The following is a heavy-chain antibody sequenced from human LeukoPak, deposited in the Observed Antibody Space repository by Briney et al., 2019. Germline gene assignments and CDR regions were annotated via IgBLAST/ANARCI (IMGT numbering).Heavy chain of an antibody. V-gene: IGHV4-34*01. CDR3: AREGIAAALNY. CDR2: INHSGST. Sequence: KASETLSLTCAVYGGSFSGYYWSWIRQPPGRGLEWIGEINHSGSTNYNPSLKSRVTISVDTSKNQFSLKLSSVTAADTAVYYCAREGIAAALNYWGQGTLVTVSS. D-gene: IGHD6-13*01. J-gene: IGHJ4*02. CDR1: GGSFSGYY.